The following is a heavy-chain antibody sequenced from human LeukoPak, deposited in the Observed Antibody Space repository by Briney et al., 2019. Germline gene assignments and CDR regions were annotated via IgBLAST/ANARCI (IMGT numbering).Heavy chain of an antibody. CDR2: ISSSGSTI. CDR1: GFTFSSYW. Sequence: PGGSLRLSCAASGFTFSSYWMNWVRQAPGKGLEWVSYISSSGSTIYYADSVKGRFTISRDNAKNSLYLQMNSLRAEDTAVYYCARVIMITFGGVNPPDYWGQGTLVTVSS. CDR3: ARVIMITFGGVNPPDY. V-gene: IGHV3-48*04. D-gene: IGHD3-16*01. J-gene: IGHJ4*02.